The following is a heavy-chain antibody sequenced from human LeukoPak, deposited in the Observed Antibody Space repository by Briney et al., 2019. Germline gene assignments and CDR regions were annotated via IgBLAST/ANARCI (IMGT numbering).Heavy chain of an antibody. Sequence: SETLSLTCAVYGGSSSGYYWSWIRQPPGKGLEWIGEINHSGSTNYNPSLKSRVTISVDTSKNQFSLKLSSVTAADTAVYYCARGRPGYCSSTSCYMYALYYFDYWGQGTLVTVSS. CDR2: INHSGST. V-gene: IGHV4-34*01. CDR3: ARGRPGYCSSTSCYMYALYYFDY. J-gene: IGHJ4*02. CDR1: GGSSSGYY. D-gene: IGHD2-2*02.